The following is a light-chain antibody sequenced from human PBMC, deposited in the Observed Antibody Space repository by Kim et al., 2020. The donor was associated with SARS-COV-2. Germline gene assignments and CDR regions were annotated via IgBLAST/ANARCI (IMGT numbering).Light chain of an antibody. Sequence: ASVGDRVTITCRASQSISSYLNWYQQKPGKAPKLLIYAASSLQSGVPSRFSGSGSGTDFTLTISSLQPEDFATYYCQQRYSTPVTFGQGTKVDIK. CDR1: QSISSY. CDR2: AAS. CDR3: QQRYSTPVT. J-gene: IGKJ1*01. V-gene: IGKV1-39*01.